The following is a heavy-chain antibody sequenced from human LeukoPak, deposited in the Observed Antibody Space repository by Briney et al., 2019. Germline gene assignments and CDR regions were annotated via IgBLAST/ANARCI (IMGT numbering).Heavy chain of an antibody. CDR2: IRYDETNK. Sequence: PGGSLRLSCAPSGFTFSNYGMHWVRQAPGKGLEWVAFIRYDETNKYYADSVKRRFTIYRDNSKNTLYLQMNSLRAEDKTVYSCAKDLSPMVGAKIFDYWGQGTLVTVSS. J-gene: IGHJ4*02. V-gene: IGHV3-30*02. CDR3: AKDLSPMVGAKIFDY. D-gene: IGHD1-26*01. CDR1: GFTFSNYG.